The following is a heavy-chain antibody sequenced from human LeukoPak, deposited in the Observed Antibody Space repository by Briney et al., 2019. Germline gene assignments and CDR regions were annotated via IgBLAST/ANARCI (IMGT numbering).Heavy chain of an antibody. CDR2: IKSKTDGGTT. CDR3: TTGLSNYDFWSGYPVGY. J-gene: IGHJ4*02. Sequence: PGRSLRLSCAASGFTFSNAWMSWVRQAPGKGLEWVGRIKSKTDGGTTDYAAPVKGRFTISRDDSKNTLYLQMNSLKTEDTAVYYCTTGLSNYDFWSGYPVGYWGQGTLVTVSS. CDR1: GFTFSNAW. V-gene: IGHV3-15*01. D-gene: IGHD3-3*01.